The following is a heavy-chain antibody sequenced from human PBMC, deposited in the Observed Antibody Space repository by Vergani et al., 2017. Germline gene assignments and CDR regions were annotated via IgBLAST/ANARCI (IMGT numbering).Heavy chain of an antibody. CDR3: AKDNQPLLREYFDY. J-gene: IGHJ4*02. D-gene: IGHD2-15*01. CDR1: GFTFDDYA. Sequence: EVQLVESGGGLVQPGRSLRLSCAASGFTFDDYAMHWVRQAPGKGLEWVSGISWNSGSIGYADSVKGRFTISRDNAKNSLYLQMNSLRAEDTALYYCAKDNQPLLREYFDYWGQGTLVTVSS. V-gene: IGHV3-9*01. CDR2: ISWNSGSI.